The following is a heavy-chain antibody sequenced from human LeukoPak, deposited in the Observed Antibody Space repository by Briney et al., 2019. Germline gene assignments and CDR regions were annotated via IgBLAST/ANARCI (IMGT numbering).Heavy chain of an antibody. CDR2: IYYSGST. CDR3: ARLNYEELYYYGMDV. CDR1: GGSISSYY. D-gene: IGHD4-11*01. J-gene: IGHJ6*02. Sequence: PSETLSLTCTVSGGSISSYYWSWIRQPPGKGLEGIGYIYYSGSTNYNPSLKSRVTISVDTSKNQFPLKLSPVPAADTAVYYCARLNYEELYYYGMDVWGQGTTVTVSS. V-gene: IGHV4-59*01.